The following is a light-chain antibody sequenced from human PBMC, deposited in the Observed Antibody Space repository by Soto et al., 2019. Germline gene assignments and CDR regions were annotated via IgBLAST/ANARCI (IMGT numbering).Light chain of an antibody. Sequence: QSALTQPRSVSGSPGQSLTISCTGTSSDVGGYNYVSWYQQHPGKVPKLMIYDVTKRPSGVPDRFSGSKSGNTASLTISGLQSADEADYYCCSHAGSYTYVFGTGTKLTVL. V-gene: IGLV2-11*01. J-gene: IGLJ1*01. CDR3: CSHAGSYTYV. CDR2: DVT. CDR1: SSDVGGYNY.